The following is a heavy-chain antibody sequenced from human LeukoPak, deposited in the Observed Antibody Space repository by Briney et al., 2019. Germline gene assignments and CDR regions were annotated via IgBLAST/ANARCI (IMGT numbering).Heavy chain of an antibody. CDR2: ISGSGGST. Sequence: GGSLRLSCVGSGLTFRNYWMSWVRQAPGKGLEWVSAISGSGGSTYYADSVKGRFTISRDNSKNTLYLQMNSLRAEDTAVYYCAKDWGYSSGWDYWGQGTLVTVSS. J-gene: IGHJ4*02. CDR3: AKDWGYSSGWDY. V-gene: IGHV3-23*01. D-gene: IGHD3-22*01. CDR1: GLTFRNYW.